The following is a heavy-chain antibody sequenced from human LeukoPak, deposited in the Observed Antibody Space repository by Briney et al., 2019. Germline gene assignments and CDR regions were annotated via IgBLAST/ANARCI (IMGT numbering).Heavy chain of an antibody. Sequence: SETLSLTXAVSGYSISSGYYWGWIRQPPGKGLEWIGSIYHSGSTYYNPSLKSRVTISVDTSKNQFSLKLSSVTAADTAVYYCARQSGNYEYFDYWGQGTLVTVSS. CDR1: GYSISSGYY. D-gene: IGHD1-7*01. CDR3: ARQSGNYEYFDY. J-gene: IGHJ4*02. CDR2: IYHSGST. V-gene: IGHV4-38-2*01.